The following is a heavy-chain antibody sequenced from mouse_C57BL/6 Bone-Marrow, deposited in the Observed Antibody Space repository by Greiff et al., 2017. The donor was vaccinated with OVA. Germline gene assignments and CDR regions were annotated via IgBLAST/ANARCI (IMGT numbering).Heavy chain of an antibody. V-gene: IGHV1-85*01. D-gene: IGHD2-4*01. CDR3: ARASMIRDWYFDV. CDR1: GYTFTSYD. Sequence: VQLQQSGPELVKPGASVKLSCKASGYTFTSYDINWVKQRPGQGLEWIGWIYPRDGSTKYNEKFKGKATLTVDTSSSTAYMGLHSLTSEDSAVYFCARASMIRDWYFDVWGTGTTVTVSS. J-gene: IGHJ1*03. CDR2: IYPRDGST.